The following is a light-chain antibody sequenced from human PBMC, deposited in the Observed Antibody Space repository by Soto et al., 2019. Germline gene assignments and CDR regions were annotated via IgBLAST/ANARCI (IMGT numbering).Light chain of an antibody. CDR2: NAS. CDR1: QSISSW. J-gene: IGKJ3*01. Sequence: DIQMTQSPSTLSASVGDRVTITCRASQSISSWLAWYQQKPGKAPKLLIYNASSLESGVPSRFSGSGSGKEFPLTISSLQPDDFATYFCQQYSGSPFTFGPGTKVDIK. CDR3: QQYSGSPFT. V-gene: IGKV1-5*03.